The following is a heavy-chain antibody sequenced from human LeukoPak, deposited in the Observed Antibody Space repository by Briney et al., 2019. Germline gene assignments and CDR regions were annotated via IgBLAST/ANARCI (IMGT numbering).Heavy chain of an antibody. Sequence: GGSLRLSCAASGFTFDDYGMSWVRQAPGKGLEWVSGINWNGGSTGYADSVKGRFTISRDNAKNSLYLQMNSLRAEDTALYYCARGVDYYDSSGYNGQYYFDYWGQGTLVTVSS. CDR2: INWNGGST. D-gene: IGHD3-22*01. CDR1: GFTFDDYG. CDR3: ARGVDYYDSSGYNGQYYFDY. J-gene: IGHJ4*02. V-gene: IGHV3-20*04.